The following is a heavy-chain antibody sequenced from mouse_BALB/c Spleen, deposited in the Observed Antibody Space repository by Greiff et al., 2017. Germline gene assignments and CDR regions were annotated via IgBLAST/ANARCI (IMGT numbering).Heavy chain of an antibody. Sequence: LQQPGSELVRPGASVKLSCKASGYTFTSYWMHWVKQRPGQGLEWIGNIYPGSGSTNYDEKFKSKATLTVDTSSSTAYMQLSSLTSEDSAVYYCTRGGDLWLRRLDYWGQGTTLTVSS. CDR1: GYTFTSYW. CDR2: IYPGSGST. D-gene: IGHD2-2*01. J-gene: IGHJ2*01. V-gene: IGHV1S22*01. CDR3: TRGGDLWLRRLDY.